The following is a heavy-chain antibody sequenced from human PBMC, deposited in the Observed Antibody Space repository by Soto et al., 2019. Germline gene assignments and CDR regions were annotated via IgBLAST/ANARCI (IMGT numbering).Heavy chain of an antibody. CDR2: ISHSGST. V-gene: IGHV4-34*01. D-gene: IGHD4-4*01. CDR3: ARDPTVTTGYYFDY. Sequence: SETLSLTCAVYGGSFSGYYWSWIRQPPGKGLEWIGEISHSGSTNYNPSLKSRVTISVDTSKNQFSLKLSSVTAGDTAVYYCARDPTVTTGYYFDYWGQGTLVTVSS. CDR1: GGSFSGYY. J-gene: IGHJ4*02.